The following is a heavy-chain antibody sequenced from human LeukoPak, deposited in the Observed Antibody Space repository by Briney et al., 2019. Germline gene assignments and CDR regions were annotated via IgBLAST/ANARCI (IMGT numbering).Heavy chain of an antibody. D-gene: IGHD2-8*02. V-gene: IGHV4-31*03. CDR2: IYYSGST. J-gene: IGHJ5*02. CDR3: ARADYGTGGWFDP. Sequence: SETLSFTCTVSGGSISSGGYYWSWIRQHPGKGLEWIGYIYYSGSTYYNPSLKSRVTISVDTSKNQFSLKLSSVTAADTAVYYCARADYGTGGWFDPWGQGTLVTVSS. CDR1: GGSISSGGYY.